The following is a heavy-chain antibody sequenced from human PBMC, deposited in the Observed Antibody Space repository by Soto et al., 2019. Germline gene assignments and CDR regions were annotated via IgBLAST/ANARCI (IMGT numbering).Heavy chain of an antibody. D-gene: IGHD6-19*01. J-gene: IGHJ3*02. CDR3: ARAFRPIAVGVHDSIDI. CDR2: ISSSSSYL. Sequence: PVGSLRLSCASSVCTFSHYSMNCVRDSPGKGLEWVSSISSSSSYLYYSDSLKGRVTISRDNAKNSLSLQVNSLRAEDTAVYYCARAFRPIAVGVHDSIDIWRQGTRVSGSS. CDR1: VCTFSHYS. V-gene: IGHV3-21*01.